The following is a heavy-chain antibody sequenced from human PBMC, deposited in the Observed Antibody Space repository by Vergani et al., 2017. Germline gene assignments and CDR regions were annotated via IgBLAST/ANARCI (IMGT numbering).Heavy chain of an antibody. J-gene: IGHJ4*01. CDR2: IHTSGST. Sequence: QVQLQESGPGLVKPSQTLSLTCTVSGGSINSHNYYWSWIRQPAGKGLEWIGRIHTSGSTNYNPSLKSRVTMSEDTSKNQFSLNLTSVTAADTAVYFCAGGSCLGGSCYKPLFYYWGQGILVTVSS. V-gene: IGHV4-61*02. CDR1: GGSINSHNYY. D-gene: IGHD2-15*01. CDR3: AGGSCLGGSCYKPLFYY.